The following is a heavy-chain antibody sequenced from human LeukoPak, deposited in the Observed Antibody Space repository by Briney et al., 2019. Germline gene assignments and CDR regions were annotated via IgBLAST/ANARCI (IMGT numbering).Heavy chain of an antibody. Sequence: GGSLRLSCAASGFTFTNAWMNWVRQAPGKGLEWVGRIKRKTAAPTPDYAAPVKARFTLSRDDSKNTVYLQVNSLKTEDTAVYYCITRYSWGQGTLVTVSS. V-gene: IGHV3-15*01. CDR2: IKRKTAAPTP. CDR3: ITRYS. J-gene: IGHJ4*02. CDR1: GFTFTNAW.